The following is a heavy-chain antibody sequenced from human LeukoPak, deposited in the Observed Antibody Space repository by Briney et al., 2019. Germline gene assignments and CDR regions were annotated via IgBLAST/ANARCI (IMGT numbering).Heavy chain of an antibody. CDR1: GFTFSSYW. V-gene: IGHV3-74*01. D-gene: IGHD2-15*01. CDR2: IKSDGSST. J-gene: IGHJ4*02. Sequence: GGSLRLSCAASGFTFSSYWMHWVRHAPGKGLVWVSLIKSDGSSTSYADSVKGRFTISRDNAKNTVYLQMNSLRAEDTAVYYCARDRGYSVDYWGQGTLVTVSS. CDR3: ARDRGYSVDY.